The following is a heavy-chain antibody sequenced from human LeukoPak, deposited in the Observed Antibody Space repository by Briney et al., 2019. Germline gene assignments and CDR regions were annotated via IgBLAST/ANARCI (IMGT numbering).Heavy chain of an antibody. J-gene: IGHJ4*02. CDR3: ARAQVGADPTSFDY. Sequence: SVKVSCKASGGTFSSYAISWVRQAPGQGLEWMGGIIPIFGTANYAQKFQGRVTITTDESTITAYMELSSLRSEDTAVYYCARAQVGADPTSFDYWGQGTLVTVSS. V-gene: IGHV1-69*05. D-gene: IGHD1-26*01. CDR2: IIPIFGTA. CDR1: GGTFSSYA.